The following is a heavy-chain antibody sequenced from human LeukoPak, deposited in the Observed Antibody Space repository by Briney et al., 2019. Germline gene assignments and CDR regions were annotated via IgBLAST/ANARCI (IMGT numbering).Heavy chain of an antibody. V-gene: IGHV4-38-2*02. CDR1: GYSISRGYF. CDR2: IDHSGGT. D-gene: IGHD2-15*01. Sequence: SETLSLTCTVSGYSISRGYFWGWIRQPPGKGLEYIGTIDHSGGTYYNPSLKSRVTISLDTSKNQFSPKLSSVTAADTAFYYCARELPFDPWGQGTLVTVSS. J-gene: IGHJ5*02. CDR3: ARELPFDP.